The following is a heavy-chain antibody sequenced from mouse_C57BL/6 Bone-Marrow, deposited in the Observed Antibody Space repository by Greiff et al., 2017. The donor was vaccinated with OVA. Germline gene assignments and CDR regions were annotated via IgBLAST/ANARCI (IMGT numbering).Heavy chain of an antibody. CDR3: ARRRGYGYYFDY. D-gene: IGHD2-2*01. Sequence: VKLMESGPGLVQPSQSLSITCTVSGFSLTSYGVHWVRQSPGKGLEWLGVIWSGGSTDYNAAFISRLSISKDNSKSQVFFKMNSLQADDTARYYCARRRGYGYYFDYWGQGTTLTVSS. J-gene: IGHJ2*01. CDR2: IWSGGST. V-gene: IGHV2-2*01. CDR1: GFSLTSYG.